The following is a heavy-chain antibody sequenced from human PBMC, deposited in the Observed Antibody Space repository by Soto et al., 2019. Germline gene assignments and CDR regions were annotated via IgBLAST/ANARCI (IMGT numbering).Heavy chain of an antibody. CDR1: GFTFSNAW. CDR2: IKSKTDGGTT. D-gene: IGHD6-13*01. Sequence: EVQLVESGGGLVKPGGSLRLSCAASGFTFSNAWMSWVRQAPGKGLEWVGRIKSKTDGGTTDYAAPVKGRFTISRDDSKNTLYLQMNSLKTEDTAVYYCTTDRRQQLIYYFDYWGQGTLVTVSS. J-gene: IGHJ4*02. CDR3: TTDRRQQLIYYFDY. V-gene: IGHV3-15*01.